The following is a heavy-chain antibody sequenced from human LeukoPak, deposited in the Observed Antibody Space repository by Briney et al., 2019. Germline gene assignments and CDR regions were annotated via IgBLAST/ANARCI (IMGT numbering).Heavy chain of an antibody. CDR1: GGCISSYY. V-gene: IGHV4-59*01. Sequence: SETLSLTCTVSGGCISSYYWSWIRQPPGKGLEWIGYIYYSGSTNYNPSLKSRVTISVDTSKNQFSLKLSSVTAADTAVYYCARDRTGQQLAEYYFDYWGQGTLVTVSS. CDR2: IYYSGST. D-gene: IGHD6-13*01. CDR3: ARDRTGQQLAEYYFDY. J-gene: IGHJ4*02.